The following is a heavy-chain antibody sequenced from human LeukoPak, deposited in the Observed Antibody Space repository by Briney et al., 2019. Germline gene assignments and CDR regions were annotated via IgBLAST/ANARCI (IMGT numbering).Heavy chain of an antibody. V-gene: IGHV3-30-3*01. CDR1: GFTFSSYA. CDR2: ISYDGSNK. J-gene: IGHJ4*02. D-gene: IGHD2-2*01. CDR3: ARSRLFDY. Sequence: PGGSLRLSCAASGFTFSSYAMHWVRQAPGKGLEWVAVISYDGSNKYYADSVKGRFTISRGNSKNTLYLQMNSLRDEDMAVYYCARSRLFDYWGQGTLVTVSS.